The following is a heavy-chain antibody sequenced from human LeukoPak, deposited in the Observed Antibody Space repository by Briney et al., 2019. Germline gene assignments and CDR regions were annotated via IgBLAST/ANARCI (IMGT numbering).Heavy chain of an antibody. J-gene: IGHJ3*02. Sequence: SETLSLTCTVSGGSISSYYWSWIRQPAGKGLEWIGRIYTSGSTNYNPSLKSRVTMSVDTSKNQFSLKLSSVTAADTAVYYCARDPIYYYDSSGFPPPDDAFDIWGQGTMVTVSS. V-gene: IGHV4-4*07. CDR2: IYTSGST. CDR3: ARDPIYYYDSSGFPPPDDAFDI. CDR1: GGSISSYY. D-gene: IGHD3-22*01.